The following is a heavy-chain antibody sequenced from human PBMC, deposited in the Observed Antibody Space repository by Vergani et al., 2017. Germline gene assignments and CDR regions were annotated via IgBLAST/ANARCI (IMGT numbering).Heavy chain of an antibody. CDR3: GSKMNSGYDWALIY. J-gene: IGHJ4*02. CDR1: GFTFSSYA. Sequence: EVQLLESGGGLVQPGGSLRLSCAASGFTFSSYAMSWVRQAPGKGLEWVSAISGSGGSTYYADSVKGRFTISRDNSKNTLYLQMNSLRAEDTAVYYCGSKMNSGYDWALIYWGQGTLVTGSS. V-gene: IGHV3-23*01. CDR2: ISGSGGST. D-gene: IGHD5-12*01.